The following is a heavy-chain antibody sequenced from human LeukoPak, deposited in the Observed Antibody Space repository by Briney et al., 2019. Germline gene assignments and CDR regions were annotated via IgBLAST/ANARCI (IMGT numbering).Heavy chain of an antibody. CDR3: ARDLDYGDVTPLYY. Sequence: GGSLRLSCAASGLTFSSYGMHWVRQAPGKGLEWVALIWYDGSNKYYADSVKGRFTISRDNSKNTLYLQMNSLRAEDTAVYYCARDLDYGDVTPLYYWGQGTPVTVSS. V-gene: IGHV3-33*01. CDR1: GLTFSSYG. J-gene: IGHJ4*02. CDR2: IWYDGSNK. D-gene: IGHD4-17*01.